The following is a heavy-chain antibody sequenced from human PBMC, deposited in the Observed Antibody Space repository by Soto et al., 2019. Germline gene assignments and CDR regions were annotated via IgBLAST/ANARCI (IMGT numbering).Heavy chain of an antibody. V-gene: IGHV3-33*01. CDR2: IWYDGSNK. J-gene: IGHJ4*02. CDR1: GFTFSSYG. CDR3: ASGYSYGPDY. Sequence: GGSVRLSCAASGFTFSSYGMHWVRQAPGKGLEWVAVIWYDGSNKYYADSVKGRFTISRDNSKNTLYLQMNSLRGEDTAVYYCASGYSYGPDYWGQGTLVTVSS. D-gene: IGHD5-18*01.